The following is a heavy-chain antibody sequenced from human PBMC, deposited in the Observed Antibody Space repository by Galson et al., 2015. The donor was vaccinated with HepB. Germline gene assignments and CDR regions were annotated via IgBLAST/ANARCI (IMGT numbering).Heavy chain of an antibody. J-gene: IGHJ3*02. D-gene: IGHD3-22*01. CDR3: ARARGIVVVTPGAFDI. CDR1: GFTFSDYY. V-gene: IGHV3-11*05. Sequence: SLRLSCAASGFTFSDYYMSWIRQAPGKGLEWVSYISSSSSYTNYADSVKGRFTISRENAKNSLSVQTNSLRAEDTAVYYCARARGIVVVTPGAFDIWGQGTMVTVSS. CDR2: ISSSSSYT.